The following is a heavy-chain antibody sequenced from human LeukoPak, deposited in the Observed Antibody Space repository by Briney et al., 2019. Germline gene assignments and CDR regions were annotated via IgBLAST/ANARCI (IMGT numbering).Heavy chain of an antibody. CDR2: ISYDGSNK. J-gene: IGHJ4*02. CDR3: PRGHAQWLFKTQADY. V-gene: IGHV3-30-3*01. Sequence: GGSLRLSCAASGFTFSSYAMHWVRQAPGKGLEWVAVISYDGSNKYYADSVKGRFTISRDNSKNTLYLQMNSLRAEDTAVYYCPRGHAQWLFKTQADYWGQGTLVTVSS. CDR1: GFTFSSYA. D-gene: IGHD6-19*01.